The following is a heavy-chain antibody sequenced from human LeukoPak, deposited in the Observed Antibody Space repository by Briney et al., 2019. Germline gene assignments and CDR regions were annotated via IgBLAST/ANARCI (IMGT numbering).Heavy chain of an antibody. V-gene: IGHV4-39*01. CDR3: ARPGYGYATPHYYYMDV. D-gene: IGHD3-16*01. J-gene: IGHJ6*03. CDR1: GGSISGSNYY. Sequence: PSETLSLTCTVSGGSISGSNYYWGWIRQPPGKGLEWIGSIYYNGDTYYNPSLKSRVTMSVDTSKNQFSLKLSSVSAADTAVYYCARPGYGYATPHYYYMDVWGKGTTLTVSS. CDR2: IYYNGDT.